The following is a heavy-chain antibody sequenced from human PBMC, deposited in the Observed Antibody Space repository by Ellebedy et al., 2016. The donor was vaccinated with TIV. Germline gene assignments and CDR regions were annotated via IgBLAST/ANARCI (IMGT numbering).Heavy chain of an antibody. J-gene: IGHJ4*02. CDR1: GLTFSSHA. CDR2: ISNNGGST. CDR3: VPRMVVAFEY. Sequence: GESLKISCAASGLTFSSHAMSWVRQAPGKGLEYVSAISNNGGSTYYADSVKGRFTISRDNSKNTLYLQMSSLRAEDTAVYYCVPRMVVAFEYWGQGTLVTVSS. V-gene: IGHV3-64D*09. D-gene: IGHD2-21*01.